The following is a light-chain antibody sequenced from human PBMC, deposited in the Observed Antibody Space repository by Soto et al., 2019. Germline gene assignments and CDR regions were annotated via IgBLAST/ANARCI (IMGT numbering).Light chain of an antibody. CDR3: QHYHSFPWT. Sequence: AIRMTQSPSSFSASTGDRVTITCRASQGISSYLAWYQQKPGKAPKLLIYKASSLESGVPSRFSGSGSGTEFTLTISSLQPDDFATYYCQHYHSFPWTFGQGTKVDIK. V-gene: IGKV1-8*01. CDR2: KAS. CDR1: QGISSY. J-gene: IGKJ1*01.